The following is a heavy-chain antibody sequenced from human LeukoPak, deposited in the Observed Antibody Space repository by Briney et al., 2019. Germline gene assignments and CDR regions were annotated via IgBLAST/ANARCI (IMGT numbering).Heavy chain of an antibody. V-gene: IGHV3-23*01. CDR1: GFTFSSYA. CDR2: ISGSGGST. CDR3: ARGDDYGDRYYFDY. J-gene: IGHJ4*02. D-gene: IGHD4-17*01. Sequence: GGSLRLSCAASGFTFSSYAMSWVRRAPGKGLEWVSAISGSGGSTYYADSVKGRFTISRDNARNSLYLQMNSLRPEDTAVYYCARGDDYGDRYYFDYWGQGILVTVSS.